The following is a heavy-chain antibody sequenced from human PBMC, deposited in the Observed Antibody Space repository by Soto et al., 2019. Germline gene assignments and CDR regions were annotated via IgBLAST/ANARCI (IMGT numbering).Heavy chain of an antibody. J-gene: IGHJ4*02. D-gene: IGHD3-22*01. CDR2: ISSSSSTI. CDR3: ARDGYYDSSGYYLSRFDY. CDR1: GFTFSGYS. V-gene: IGHV3-48*02. Sequence: GGSLRLSCAASGFTFSGYSMNWVRQAPGKGLEWVSYISSSSSTIYYADSVKGRFTISRDNAKNSLYLQMNSLRDEDTAVYYCARDGYYDSSGYYLSRFDYWGQGTLVTVSS.